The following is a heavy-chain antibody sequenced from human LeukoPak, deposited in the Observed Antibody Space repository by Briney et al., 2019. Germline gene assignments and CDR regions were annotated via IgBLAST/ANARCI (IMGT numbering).Heavy chain of an antibody. D-gene: IGHD3-3*01. V-gene: IGHV3-48*04. CDR2: ISGSSGTI. CDR3: ARGQGDFWSGSYYYYYMDV. J-gene: IGHJ6*03. CDR1: GFTFSGYS. Sequence: GGSLGLSCAASGFTFSGYSMNWVRQAPGKGLEWVSYISGSSGTIYNADSVTGRFTISRDNAKNSLYLQMNSLRAEDTALYYCARGQGDFWSGSYYYYYMDVWGKGTTVTVSS.